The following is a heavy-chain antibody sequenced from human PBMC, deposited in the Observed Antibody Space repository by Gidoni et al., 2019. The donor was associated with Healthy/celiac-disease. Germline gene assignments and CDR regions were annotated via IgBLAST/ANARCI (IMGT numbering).Heavy chain of an antibody. Sequence: QPQLQESGPGLVKPSETLSLTCTVSGGSISSSSYHWGWLRQPPGKGLEWIGGFYFSGRTYSNPSLKSRVTISVDTSKNQFSLKLGSVTAADAAVYYCATQIPTRYGIAADLTYFDYWGQGTLVTVSS. J-gene: IGHJ4*02. CDR1: GGSISSSSYH. V-gene: IGHV4-39*07. D-gene: IGHD6-13*01. CDR2: FYFSGRT. CDR3: ATQIPTRYGIAADLTYFDY.